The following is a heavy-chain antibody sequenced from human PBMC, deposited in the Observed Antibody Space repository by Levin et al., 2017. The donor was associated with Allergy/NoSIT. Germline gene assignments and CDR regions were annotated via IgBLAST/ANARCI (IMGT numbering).Heavy chain of an antibody. J-gene: IGHJ3*02. CDR3: ARDKKTMVRGVSYDAFDS. Sequence: PSETLSLTCTVSGGSISSYYWSWIRQPPGKGLEWIGYIYYSGSTNYNPSLKSRVTISVDTSKNQFSLKLSSVTAADTAVYYCARDKKTMVRGVSYDAFDSWGQGTMVTVSS. D-gene: IGHD3-10*01. V-gene: IGHV4-59*01. CDR1: GGSISSYY. CDR2: IYYSGST.